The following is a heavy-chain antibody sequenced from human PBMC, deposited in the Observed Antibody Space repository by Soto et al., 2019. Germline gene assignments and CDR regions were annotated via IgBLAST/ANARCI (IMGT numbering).Heavy chain of an antibody. J-gene: IGHJ4*02. Sequence: PGGSLRLSCSASGFTVGTYTMNWVRPAPGKGLEWVSALGGGGDTHYAESVKGRFTISRDYSKNILLLQMNSLRDEDSAIYYCTKDRHPDGIWTFDFWGQGTLVTVSS. CDR3: TKDRHPDGIWTFDF. V-gene: IGHV3-23*01. CDR1: GFTVGTYT. CDR2: LGGGGDT. D-gene: IGHD3-9*01.